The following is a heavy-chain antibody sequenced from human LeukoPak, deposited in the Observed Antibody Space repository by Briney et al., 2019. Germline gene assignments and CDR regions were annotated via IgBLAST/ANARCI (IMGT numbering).Heavy chain of an antibody. CDR3: ATLSGYDDYYFDY. J-gene: IGHJ4*02. D-gene: IGHD5-12*01. V-gene: IGHV4-30-4*01. CDR1: GGSISSGDYY. Sequence: PSQTLSLTCTVSGGSISSGDYYWSWIRQPPGKGLEWIGYIYYSGSTYYNPSLKSRVTISVDTSTNQFSLKLSSVTAADTAVYYCATLSGYDDYYFDYWGQGTLVTVSS. CDR2: IYYSGST.